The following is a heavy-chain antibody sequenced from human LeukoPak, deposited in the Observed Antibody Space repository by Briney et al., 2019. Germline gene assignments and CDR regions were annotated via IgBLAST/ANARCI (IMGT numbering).Heavy chain of an antibody. V-gene: IGHV1-24*01. Sequence: ASVTVSCKVSGYTLTELSMHWVRQAPGEGLEWMGGFDPEDGETIYAQKFQGRVTMTEDTSTDTAYMELSSLRSEDTAVYYCTIGGSGWYSDYWGQGTLVTVSS. CDR1: GYTLTELS. CDR3: TIGGSGWYSDY. D-gene: IGHD6-19*01. CDR2: FDPEDGET. J-gene: IGHJ4*02.